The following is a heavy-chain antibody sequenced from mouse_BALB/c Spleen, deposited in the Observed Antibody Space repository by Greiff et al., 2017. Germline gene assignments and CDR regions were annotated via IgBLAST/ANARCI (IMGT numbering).Heavy chain of an antibody. D-gene: IGHD2-4*01. Sequence: QVTLKESGPGILQPSQTLSLTCSFSGFSLSTSGMGVSWIRQPSGKGLEWLAHIYWDDDKRYNPSLKSRLTISKDTSSNQVFLKITSVDTADTATYYCARRVYDYAYFDYWGQGTTLTVSS. CDR1: GFSLSTSGMG. CDR2: IYWDDDK. CDR3: ARRVYDYAYFDY. V-gene: IGHV8-12*01. J-gene: IGHJ2*01.